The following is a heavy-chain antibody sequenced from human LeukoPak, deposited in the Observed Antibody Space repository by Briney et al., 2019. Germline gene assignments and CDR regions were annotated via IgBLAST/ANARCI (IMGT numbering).Heavy chain of an antibody. V-gene: IGHV3-7*01. CDR2: MDPTGSQK. CDR1: QFTFNGSW. CDR3: AIWTSGNY. Sequence: GGSLRLSCADSQFTFNGSWMNWVRQAPGKGVEGVAHMDPTGSQKRYVDSVKGRFTISKDNPGASLYLDMHSLRAEDTAIYYCAIWTSGNYWGQGTLVTVSS. J-gene: IGHJ4*02. D-gene: IGHD1-1*01.